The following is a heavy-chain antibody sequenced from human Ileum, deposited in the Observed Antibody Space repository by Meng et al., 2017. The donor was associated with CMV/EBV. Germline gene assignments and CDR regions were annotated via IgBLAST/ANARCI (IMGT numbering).Heavy chain of an antibody. Sequence: QVTLRESGPTLVKPTQTLTLTCNFSGFSLSDADVGVAWIRQPPGKPLEWLALLYWTGDNHYSPSLKSRLTISKDTSKNQVFLSMTNMDPLDTGTYYCAHTAGWLSFHWGPGALVTVSS. CDR1: GFSLSDADVG. CDR2: LYWTGDN. J-gene: IGHJ1*01. D-gene: IGHD5-24*01. V-gene: IGHV2-5*01. CDR3: AHTAGWLSFH.